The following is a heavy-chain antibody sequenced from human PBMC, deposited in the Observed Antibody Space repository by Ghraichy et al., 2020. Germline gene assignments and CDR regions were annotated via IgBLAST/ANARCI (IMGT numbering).Heavy chain of an antibody. V-gene: IGHV3-15*01. CDR1: GFTFSNAW. D-gene: IGHD6-13*01. CDR3: TTDRWRIAAAGTELHY. Sequence: GGSLRLFCAASGFTFSNAWMSWVRQAPGKGLEWVGRIKSKTDGGTTDYAAPVKGRFTISRDDSKNTLYLQMNSLKTEDTAVYYCTTDRWRIAAAGTELHYWGQGTLVTVSS. CDR2: IKSKTDGGTT. J-gene: IGHJ4*02.